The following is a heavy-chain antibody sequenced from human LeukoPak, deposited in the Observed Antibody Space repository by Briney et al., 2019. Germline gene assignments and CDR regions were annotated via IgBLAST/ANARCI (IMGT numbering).Heavy chain of an antibody. CDR1: GFTFSSYG. V-gene: IGHV3-23*01. CDR3: AKSKDYYGSGSRYFDY. CDR2: ISGSGGST. J-gene: IGHJ4*02. D-gene: IGHD3-10*01. Sequence: GGSLRLSCAASGFTFSSYGMHWVRQAPGKGLEWVSAISGSGGSTYYADSVKGRFTISRDNSKNTLYLQMNSLRAEDTAVYYCAKSKDYYGSGSRYFDYWGQGTLVTVSS.